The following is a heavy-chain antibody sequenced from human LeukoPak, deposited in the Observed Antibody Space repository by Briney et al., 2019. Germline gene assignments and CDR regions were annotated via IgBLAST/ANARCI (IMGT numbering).Heavy chain of an antibody. D-gene: IGHD3-22*01. Sequence: GGSLRLSCAASGFTFSSYWMSWVRQAPGKGLEWVANIKQDGSEKYYVDSVKGRFTISRDNAKNSLYLQMNSLRAEDTAVYYCALLSYYYDSSGFDYWGQRTLVTVSS. CDR3: ALLSYYYDSSGFDY. J-gene: IGHJ4*02. V-gene: IGHV3-7*01. CDR1: GFTFSSYW. CDR2: IKQDGSEK.